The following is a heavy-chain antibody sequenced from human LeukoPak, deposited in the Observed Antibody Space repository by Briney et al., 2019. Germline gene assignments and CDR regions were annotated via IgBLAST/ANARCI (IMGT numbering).Heavy chain of an antibody. CDR2: ISDSGRST. V-gene: IGHV3-48*03. CDR3: ASRGASDFWSGYQRIDAFDI. D-gene: IGHD3-3*01. CDR1: GLTFSNFK. J-gene: IGHJ3*02. Sequence: GGSLRLSCAVSGLTFSNFKMNWVRQAPGKGLEWVSYISDSGRSTFYADSVKGRFTISRDNAKNSLYLQMNSLRAEDTAVYYCASRGASDFWSGYQRIDAFDIWGQGTMVTVSS.